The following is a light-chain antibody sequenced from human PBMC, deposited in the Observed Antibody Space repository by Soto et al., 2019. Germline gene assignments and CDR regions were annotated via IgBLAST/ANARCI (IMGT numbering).Light chain of an antibody. CDR3: QQYNNWLTWK. Sequence: EIVMTQSPATLSVSPWEGATLSCRASQGIGDTLAWYQQKPGQTPRLLIYDASTRATGTPARFSGSGSGTEFTLAVSSLQSEDYALYYCQQYNNWLTWKFGQGTKVDIK. CDR1: QGIGDT. J-gene: IGKJ1*01. CDR2: DAS. V-gene: IGKV3D-15*01.